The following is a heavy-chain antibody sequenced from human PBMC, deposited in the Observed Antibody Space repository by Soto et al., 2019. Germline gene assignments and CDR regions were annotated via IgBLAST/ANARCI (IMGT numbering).Heavy chain of an antibody. Sequence: QVQLVQSGAEVKKPGPSVKVSCKASGYTFTSYAMHWVRQAPGQRLEWMGWINAGNGNTKYSKKLKGRVTITRDTSASAAYMELSSLRSEYTAVYYWARGLGLYSFDYWGQGTLVTVSS. CDR2: INAGNGNT. CDR1: GYTFTSYA. J-gene: IGHJ4*02. CDR3: ARGLGLYSFDY. V-gene: IGHV1-3*01. D-gene: IGHD1-26*01.